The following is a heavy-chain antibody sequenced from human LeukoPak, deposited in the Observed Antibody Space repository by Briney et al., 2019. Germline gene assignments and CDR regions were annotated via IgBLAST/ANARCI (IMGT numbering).Heavy chain of an antibody. D-gene: IGHD2-8*02. CDR3: AGHHPRNTVDF. CDR1: GGSISSYY. J-gene: IGHJ4*02. Sequence: SETLSLTCTVSGGSISSYYWSWIRQPPGKGLEWIAYISDIGSINYNPSLKSRVTISLDTSKNQFSLKLSSVIAAETAVYYCAGHHPRNTVDFWGQGTLVTVSS. CDR2: ISDIGSI. V-gene: IGHV4-59*08.